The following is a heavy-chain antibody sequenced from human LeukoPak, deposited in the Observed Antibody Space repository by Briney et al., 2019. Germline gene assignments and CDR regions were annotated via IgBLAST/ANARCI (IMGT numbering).Heavy chain of an antibody. CDR3: ARHPYYYDSSGYYYGSSPDY. J-gene: IGHJ4*02. D-gene: IGHD3-22*01. CDR2: INWNGGST. CDR1: GFTFDDYG. V-gene: IGHV3-20*04. Sequence: GGSLRLSCAASGFTFDDYGMSWVRQAPGKGLEWVSGINWNGGSTGYADSVKGRFTISRDNAKNSLYLQMNSLRAEDTALYYCARHPYYYDSSGYYYGSSPDYWGQGTLVTVSP.